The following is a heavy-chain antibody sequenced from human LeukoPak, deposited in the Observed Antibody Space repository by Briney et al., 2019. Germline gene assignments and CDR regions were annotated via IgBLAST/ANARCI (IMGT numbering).Heavy chain of an antibody. Sequence: ASVKVSCKASGYTFTGYYMRWVRQAPGQGLEWMGWINPNSGGTNYAQKFQGRVTMTRDTSISTAYMELSRLRSDDTAVYYCARPSSGYYYVSPNAFDIWGQGTMVTVSS. D-gene: IGHD3-22*01. CDR2: INPNSGGT. CDR3: ARPSSGYYYVSPNAFDI. J-gene: IGHJ3*02. V-gene: IGHV1-2*02. CDR1: GYTFTGYY.